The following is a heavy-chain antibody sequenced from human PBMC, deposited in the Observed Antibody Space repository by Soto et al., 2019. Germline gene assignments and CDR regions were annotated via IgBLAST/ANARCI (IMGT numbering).Heavy chain of an antibody. CDR2: ISIIGDYM. Sequence: PGGPLILSCAASGVPFSSYSINLVRPAPGKGLEWVSSISIIGDYMYYADSVEGRFTISRDNAKNSLFLQMDSLRAEDTAVYFCARDSKNRQDGMDVWGQGTTVTVS. V-gene: IGHV3-21*01. CDR1: GVPFSSYS. J-gene: IGHJ6*02. CDR3: ARDSKNRQDGMDV. D-gene: IGHD4-4*01.